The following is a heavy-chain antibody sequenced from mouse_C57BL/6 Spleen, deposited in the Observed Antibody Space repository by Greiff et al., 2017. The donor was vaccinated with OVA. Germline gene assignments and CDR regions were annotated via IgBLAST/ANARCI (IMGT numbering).Heavy chain of an antibody. Sequence: EVQLQQSGPELVKPGASVKISCTASGYTFTDYYMNWVKQSHGKSLEWIGDINPNNGGTSYNQKFKGTATLTVDKSSSTAYMELRSLTAEDAAVYYCARGAHEDYWGQGTTLTVSS. V-gene: IGHV1-26*01. CDR1: GYTFTDYY. CDR3: ARGAHEDY. CDR2: INPNNGGT. J-gene: IGHJ2*01.